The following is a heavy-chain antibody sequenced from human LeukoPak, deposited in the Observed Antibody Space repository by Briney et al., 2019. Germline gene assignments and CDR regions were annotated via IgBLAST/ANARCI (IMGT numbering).Heavy chain of an antibody. CDR2: IYYSGST. J-gene: IGHJ4*02. Sequence: SETLSLTCTVSGGSISSYYWSWIRQPPGKGLEWIGYIYYSGSTNYNPSLKSRVTISVDTSKNQFSLKLSSVTAADTAVYYCARLGDADSSGWYDGAYYFDYWGQGTLVTVSS. V-gene: IGHV4-59*08. D-gene: IGHD6-19*01. CDR1: GGSISSYY. CDR3: ARLGDADSSGWYDGAYYFDY.